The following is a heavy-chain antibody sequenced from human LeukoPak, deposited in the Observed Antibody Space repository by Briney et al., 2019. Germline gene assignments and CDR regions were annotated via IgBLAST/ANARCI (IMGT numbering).Heavy chain of an antibody. Sequence: GGSLRLSCAASGFSFSAYEMNWVRQAPGKGLEWISYITSSASTIYYADSVRGRFTISRDNAKNSLYLQMNSLRAEDTALYYCANALGIWGQGTLVTVSS. D-gene: IGHD7-27*01. CDR1: GFSFSAYE. CDR3: ANALGI. V-gene: IGHV3-48*03. CDR2: ITSSASTI. J-gene: IGHJ4*02.